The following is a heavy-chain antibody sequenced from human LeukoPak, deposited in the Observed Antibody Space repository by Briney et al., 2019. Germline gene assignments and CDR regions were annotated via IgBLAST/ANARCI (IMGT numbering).Heavy chain of an antibody. CDR3: ARRRLYYGSGSYYKGWFDP. CDR2: IYLRDFHI. CDR1: EYIFSTHW. Sequence: GESLKISCKASEYIFSTHWIGRVRQMPGKGLEWMGIIYLRDFHIKYSPSFQGQVTISADKSISTAYLQWSSLKASDTAMYYCARRRLYYGSGSYYKGWFDPWGQGTLVTVSS. V-gene: IGHV5-51*01. D-gene: IGHD3-10*01. J-gene: IGHJ5*02.